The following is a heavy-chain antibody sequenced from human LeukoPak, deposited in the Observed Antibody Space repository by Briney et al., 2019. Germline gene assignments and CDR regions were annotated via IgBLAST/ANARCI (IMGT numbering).Heavy chain of an antibody. CDR3: ARDGIVGAPFDY. J-gene: IGHJ4*02. V-gene: IGHV1-2*02. D-gene: IGHD1-26*01. CDR2: INPNSGGT. Sequence: SVKVSCKASVYTFTGYYMHWVRQAPGQEREWRGWINPNSGGTNYAQKFQGRVTMTRDTSISTAYMELSRLRSDDRAVYYCARDGIVGAPFDYWGQGTLVTVSS. CDR1: VYTFTGYY.